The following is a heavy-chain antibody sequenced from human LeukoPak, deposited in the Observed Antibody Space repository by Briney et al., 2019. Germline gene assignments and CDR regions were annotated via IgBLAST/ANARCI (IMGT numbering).Heavy chain of an antibody. V-gene: IGHV4-59*01. Sequence: SETLSLTCTVSGGSISSYYWSWIRQPPGKGLEWIGYIYYSGSTNHNPSLKSRVTISVDTSKNQFSLKLSSVTAADTAVYYCASSQRWGYDSSGYSRRDAFDIWGQGTMVTVSS. J-gene: IGHJ3*02. D-gene: IGHD3-22*01. CDR3: ASSQRWGYDSSGYSRRDAFDI. CDR1: GGSISSYY. CDR2: IYYSGST.